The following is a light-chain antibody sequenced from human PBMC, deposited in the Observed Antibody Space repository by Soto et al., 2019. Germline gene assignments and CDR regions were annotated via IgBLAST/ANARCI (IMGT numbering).Light chain of an antibody. CDR2: GAS. Sequence: EIVMTQSPATLSVSPGERGTLSCRASQSVSSNLAWYQQKPGQAPRLLIYGASTRATGIPARFSGSRSGTEFTLTISSLQSEDFAVYYGQQYNNWPWTFGQGTKVEIK. V-gene: IGKV3-15*01. CDR3: QQYNNWPWT. CDR1: QSVSSN. J-gene: IGKJ1*01.